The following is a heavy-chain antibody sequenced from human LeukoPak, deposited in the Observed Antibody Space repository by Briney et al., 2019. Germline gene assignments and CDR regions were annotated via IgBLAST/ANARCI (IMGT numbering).Heavy chain of an antibody. J-gene: IGHJ4*02. CDR1: GYTFTSYD. Sequence: ASVKVSCKTSGYTFTSYDINWVRQATGQGLEWMGWMNPNSGNTGYAQKFQGRVSVTRSTFIATAYMELSSLRSEDTAVYYCARVEYISGYSHVYWGQGTLVTVSS. D-gene: IGHD3-22*01. CDR3: ARVEYISGYSHVY. V-gene: IGHV1-8*01. CDR2: MNPNSGNT.